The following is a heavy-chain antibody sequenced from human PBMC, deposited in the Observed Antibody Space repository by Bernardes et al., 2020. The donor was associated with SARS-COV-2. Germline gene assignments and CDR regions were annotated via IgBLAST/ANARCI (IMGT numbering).Heavy chain of an antibody. CDR2: ISSSSSYI. CDR3: ASVSGDSDAFDI. Sequence: GSMRLSWAAAVFTFSSYSMNWVRQTPGKGLEWVSSISSSSSYIYYADSVKGRFTISRDNAKNSLYLQMNSLRAEDTAVYYCASVSGDSDAFDIWGQGTMVTVSS. J-gene: IGHJ3*02. V-gene: IGHV3-21*01. CDR1: VFTFSSYS. D-gene: IGHD4-17*01.